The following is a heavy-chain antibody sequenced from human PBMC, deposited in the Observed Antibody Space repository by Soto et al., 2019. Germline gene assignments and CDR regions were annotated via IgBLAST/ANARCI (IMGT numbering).Heavy chain of an antibody. V-gene: IGHV3-33*01. CDR2: IWSDGSNK. Sequence: QVQLVESGGGVVQPGRSLSLSCAAPGFTFSSYGIPWVRQPPGKGLEWVAVIWSDGSNKYYADSVKGRFTISRDNTKNTLYLQMNSLRAEDTAVYYCAREVLVRGIKYHAMDVWGQGTTVTVSS. J-gene: IGHJ6*02. D-gene: IGHD3-10*01. CDR1: GFTFSSYG. CDR3: AREVLVRGIKYHAMDV.